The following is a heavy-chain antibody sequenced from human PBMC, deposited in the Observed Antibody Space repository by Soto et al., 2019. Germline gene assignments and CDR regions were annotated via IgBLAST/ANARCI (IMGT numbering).Heavy chain of an antibody. Sequence: SVKVSCKASGGTFSSYAISWVRQAPGQGLGWMGGIIPIFGTANYAQKFQGRVTITADKSTSTAYMELSSLRSEDTAVYYCARDRSSSSWYEKSWFDPWGQGTLVTVSS. CDR3: ARDRSSSSWYEKSWFDP. J-gene: IGHJ5*02. V-gene: IGHV1-69*06. CDR1: GGTFSSYA. CDR2: IIPIFGTA. D-gene: IGHD6-13*01.